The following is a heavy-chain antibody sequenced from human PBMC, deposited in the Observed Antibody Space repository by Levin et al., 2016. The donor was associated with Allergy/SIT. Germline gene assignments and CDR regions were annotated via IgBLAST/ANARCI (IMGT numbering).Heavy chain of an antibody. CDR1: GFTFDDYA. J-gene: IGHJ4*02. CDR3: AKVRGTTVVTYYFDY. D-gene: IGHD4-23*01. Sequence: GGSLRLSCAASGFTFDDYAMHWVRQAPGKGLEWVSGISWNSGSIGYADSVKGRFTISRDNAKNSLYLQMNSLRAEDTALYYCAKVRGTTVVTYYFDYWGQGTLVTVSS. V-gene: IGHV3-9*01. CDR2: ISWNSGSI.